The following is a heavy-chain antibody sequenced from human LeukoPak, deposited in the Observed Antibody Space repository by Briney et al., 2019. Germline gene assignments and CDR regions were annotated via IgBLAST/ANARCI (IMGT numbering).Heavy chain of an antibody. CDR2: ISYDGSNK. CDR1: GFTFSSYG. V-gene: IGHV3-30*18. J-gene: IGHJ4*02. CDR3: AKEAPLLVDTAMVILDY. D-gene: IGHD5-18*01. Sequence: PGGSLRLSCAASGFTFSSYGMHWVRQAPGKGLEWVAVISYDGSNKYYADSVKGRFTISRDNSKNTLYLQMNSLRAEDTAVYYCAKEAPLLVDTAMVILDYWGQGTLVTVSS.